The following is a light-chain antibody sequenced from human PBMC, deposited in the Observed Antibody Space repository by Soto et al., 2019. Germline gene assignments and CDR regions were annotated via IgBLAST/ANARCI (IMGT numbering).Light chain of an antibody. J-gene: IGKJ2*01. Sequence: DIQMTQSPSSLSASVGDRVTITCRASQSISNYLDWYQQKPGKAPNLLIYAASSLQSGVPSRFSGSGSGTDFTLTISSLQPEDFATYYCQQSYSTPYTFGQGTKLDIK. CDR2: AAS. CDR3: QQSYSTPYT. CDR1: QSISNY. V-gene: IGKV1-39*01.